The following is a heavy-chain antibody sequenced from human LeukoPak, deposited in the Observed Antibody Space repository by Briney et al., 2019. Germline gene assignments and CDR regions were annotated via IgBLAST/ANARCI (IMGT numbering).Heavy chain of an antibody. CDR2: ISSSGSTI. CDR1: GFTFSSYE. V-gene: IGHV3-48*03. Sequence: GGSLRLSCAASGFTFSSYEMNWVRQAPGKGLEWVSYISSSGSTIYYADSVKGRFTISRDNAKNSLYLQMNSLRAEDTAVYYCARENFDWLLYWSYYYGMDVWGQGTTVTISS. D-gene: IGHD3-9*01. CDR3: ARENFDWLLYWSYYYGMDV. J-gene: IGHJ6*02.